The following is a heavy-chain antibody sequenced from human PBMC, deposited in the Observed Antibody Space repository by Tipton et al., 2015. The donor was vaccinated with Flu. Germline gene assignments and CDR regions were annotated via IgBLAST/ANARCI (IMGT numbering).Heavy chain of an antibody. CDR1: GYSITTGYD. J-gene: IGHJ5*02. D-gene: IGHD4-11*01. V-gene: IGHV4-38-2*01. Sequence: TLSLTCSVSGYSITTGYDWAWVRQPPGGGLEWIGTVSRTGSTIYNPSLKSRVTISIDRSKNQFSLNLKSVTAGDMAVYYCARRDYSNYVSDPKSWFDPWGQGTLVAVSS. CDR2: VSRTGST. CDR3: ARRDYSNYVSDPKSWFDP.